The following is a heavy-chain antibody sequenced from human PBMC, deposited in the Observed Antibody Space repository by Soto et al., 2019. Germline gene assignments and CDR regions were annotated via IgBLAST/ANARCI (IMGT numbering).Heavy chain of an antibody. J-gene: IGHJ4*02. CDR2: IDPSDSYT. D-gene: IGHD5-12*01. V-gene: IGHV5-10-1*01. Sequence: GESLKISCKGSGYSFTSYWISWVRQMPGKGLAWMGRIDPSDSYTNYSPSFQGHVTISADKSISTAYLQWSSLKASDTAMYYCATLGEGRGGDIVAKQKNFDYWGQGTLVTVSS. CDR3: ATLGEGRGGDIVAKQKNFDY. CDR1: GYSFTSYW.